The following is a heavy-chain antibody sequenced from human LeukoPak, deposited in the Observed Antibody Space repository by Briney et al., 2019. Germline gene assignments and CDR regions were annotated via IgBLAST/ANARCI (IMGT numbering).Heavy chain of an antibody. Sequence: PSETLSLTCTVSGGSISSHYWSWIRQPPGKGLEWIGYIYYSESTNYNPSLKSRVTISVDTSKNQFSLKLSSVTAADTAVYYCARVLTTGDRDYWGQGTLVTVSS. CDR1: GGSISSHY. D-gene: IGHD7-27*01. J-gene: IGHJ4*02. V-gene: IGHV4-59*11. CDR3: ARVLTTGDRDY. CDR2: IYYSEST.